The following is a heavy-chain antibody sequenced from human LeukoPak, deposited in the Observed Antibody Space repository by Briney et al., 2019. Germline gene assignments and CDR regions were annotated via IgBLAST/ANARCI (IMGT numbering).Heavy chain of an antibody. CDR2: ISSSSSYT. J-gene: IGHJ4*02. V-gene: IGHV3-21*01. Sequence: GRSLRLSCAASGFTFSSYSINWVRQAPRKGLEWVSSISSSSSYTYYANSGKGRFTISRDNADNSLDIQMNSLRAEDTAVYYCARDSRSSWELFDYWGQGTLVTVSS. CDR1: GFTFSSYS. CDR3: ARDSRSSWELFDY. D-gene: IGHD6-13*01.